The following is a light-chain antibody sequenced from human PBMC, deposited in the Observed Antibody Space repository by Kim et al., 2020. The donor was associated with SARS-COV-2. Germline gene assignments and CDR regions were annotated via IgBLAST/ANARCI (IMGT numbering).Light chain of an antibody. J-gene: IGLJ1*01. CDR2: GNS. CDR1: SSNSGAGYD. CDR3: QSYDSSLSASYV. V-gene: IGLV1-40*01. Sequence: VTISGTGSSSNSGAGYDVHWYQQLPGTAPKLLIYGNSNRPSGVPDRFSGSKSGTSASLAITGLQAEYEADYYCQSYDSSLSASYVFGTGTKVTVL.